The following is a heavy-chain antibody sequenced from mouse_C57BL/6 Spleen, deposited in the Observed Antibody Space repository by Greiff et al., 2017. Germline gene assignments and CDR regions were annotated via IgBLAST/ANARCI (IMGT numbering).Heavy chain of an antibody. CDR1: GYTFTSYW. Sequence: VQLQQPGAELVMPGASVKLSCKASGYTFTSYWMHWVKQRPGQGLEWIGEIDPSDSYTNYNQKFKGKSTLTVDKSSSTAYMQLSSLTSEDSAVYYCARGKDGYYHYYAMDYWGQGTSVTVSS. CDR3: ARGKDGYYHYYAMDY. CDR2: IDPSDSYT. D-gene: IGHD2-3*01. V-gene: IGHV1-69*01. J-gene: IGHJ4*01.